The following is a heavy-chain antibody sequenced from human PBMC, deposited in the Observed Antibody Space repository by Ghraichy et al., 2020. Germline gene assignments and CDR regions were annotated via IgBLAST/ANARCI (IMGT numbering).Heavy chain of an antibody. CDR2: ISGSGGST. Sequence: GGSLRLSCAASGFTFSSYAMSWVRQAPGKGLEWVSAISGSGGSTYYADSVKGRFTISRDNSKNTLYLQMNSLRAEDTAVYYCAKDLRYCSSTSCYADAGSSFYFDYWGQGTLVTVSS. J-gene: IGHJ4*02. D-gene: IGHD2-2*01. CDR3: AKDLRYCSSTSCYADAGSSFYFDY. V-gene: IGHV3-23*01. CDR1: GFTFSSYA.